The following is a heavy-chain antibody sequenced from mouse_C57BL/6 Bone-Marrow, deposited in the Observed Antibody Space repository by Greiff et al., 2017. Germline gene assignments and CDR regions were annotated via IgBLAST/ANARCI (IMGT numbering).Heavy chain of an antibody. CDR2: IDPSDSYT. V-gene: IGHV1-59*01. D-gene: IGHD1-1*01. J-gene: IGHJ4*01. CDR1: GYTFTSYW. CDR3: ARWRGYGSSYDYYAMDY. Sequence: QVQLQQPGAELVRPGTSVKLSCKASGYTFTSYWMHWVKQRPGQGLEWIGVIDPSDSYTNYNQKFKGKATLTVDTSSSTAYMQLSRLTSEDSAVYYCARWRGYGSSYDYYAMDYWGQGTSVTGSS.